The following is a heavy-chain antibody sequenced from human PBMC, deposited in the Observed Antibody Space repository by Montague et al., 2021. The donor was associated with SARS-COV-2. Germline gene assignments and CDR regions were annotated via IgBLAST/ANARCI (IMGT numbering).Heavy chain of an antibody. D-gene: IGHD3-16*01. CDR2: IYTSGTT. Sequence: TLSLTYTVSGGSISSGTYYWSWIRQPAGKGLEWIGRIYTSGTTNYNPSLKSRVTISIDTSKNQFSLTVNSVTAADTAMYYCARDPGLAGYTAGLGYWGQGTLVTVSS. J-gene: IGHJ4*02. V-gene: IGHV4-61*02. CDR3: ARDPGLAGYTAGLGY. CDR1: GGSISSGTYY.